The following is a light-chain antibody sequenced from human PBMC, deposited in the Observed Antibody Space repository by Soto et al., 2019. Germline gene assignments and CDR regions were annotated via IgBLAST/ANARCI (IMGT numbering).Light chain of an antibody. CDR1: EVVSTN. Sequence: ETVLTQSPAALSLSPGERVTFSCRASEVVSTNCAWFQQKPGQSPRLLIYGASKRATGISDRFTGSGSGKAFTLTIINLQSEDSAVHYCHQYHDWAPYRFAQGTKLEIK. J-gene: IGKJ2*03. V-gene: IGKV3-15*01. CDR3: HQYHDWAPYR. CDR2: GAS.